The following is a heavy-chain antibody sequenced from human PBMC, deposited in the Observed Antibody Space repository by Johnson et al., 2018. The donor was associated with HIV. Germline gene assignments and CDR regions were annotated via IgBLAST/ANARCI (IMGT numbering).Heavy chain of an antibody. CDR3: AKGVGATTNDAFDI. Sequence: VQLVESGGGLVQPGRSLRLSCAASGFSFDDYGMNWVRQAPGKGLEWVSGMSWNSGSIGYADSVKGRFTISRDNAKNSLYLQMNSLRAEDTALYYCAKGVGATTNDAFDIWGQGTMVTVSS. D-gene: IGHD1-26*01. J-gene: IGHJ3*02. CDR2: MSWNSGSI. CDR1: GFSFDDYG. V-gene: IGHV3-9*01.